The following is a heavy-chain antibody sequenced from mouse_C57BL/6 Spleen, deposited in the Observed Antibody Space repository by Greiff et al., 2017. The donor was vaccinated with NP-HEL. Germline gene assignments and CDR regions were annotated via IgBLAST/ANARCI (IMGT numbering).Heavy chain of an antibody. Sequence: EVQLVESGGDLVKPGGSLKLSCAASGFTFSSYGMSWVRQTLDKRLEWVATISSGGSYTYYPDSVKGRFTISRDNAKNTLYLQMSSLKSEDTAMYYCARHQLYSTMIMNYYAMDYWGQGTSVTVSS. J-gene: IGHJ4*01. D-gene: IGHD2-4*01. CDR1: GFTFSSYG. V-gene: IGHV5-6*01. CDR3: ARHQLYSTMIMNYYAMDY. CDR2: ISSGGSYT.